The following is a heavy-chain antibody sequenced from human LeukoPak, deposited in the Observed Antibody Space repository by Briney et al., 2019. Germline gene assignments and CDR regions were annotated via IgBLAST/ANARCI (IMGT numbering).Heavy chain of an antibody. CDR1: GYSISSGYY. Sequence: SETLSLTCTVSGYSISSGYYWGWIRQPPGKGLEWIGSIYHSGSTYYNPSLKSRVTISVDTSKNQFSLKLSSVTAADTAVYYCARDGGGTGTTWWFDPWGQGTLVTVSS. CDR2: IYHSGST. J-gene: IGHJ5*02. D-gene: IGHD1-1*01. V-gene: IGHV4-38-2*02. CDR3: ARDGGGTGTTWWFDP.